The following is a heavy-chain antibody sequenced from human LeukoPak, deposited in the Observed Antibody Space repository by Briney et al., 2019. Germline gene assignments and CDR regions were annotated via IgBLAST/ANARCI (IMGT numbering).Heavy chain of an antibody. Sequence: ASVKVSCKASGYTFTSYYMHWVRQAPGQGLEWMGIINPSGGSTSYAQKFQGRVTMTRDTSTSTVYMELSSLRSEDTAVYYCAREPMATIPSDYYYYMDVWGKGTTVTISS. J-gene: IGHJ6*03. CDR3: AREPMATIPSDYYYYMDV. V-gene: IGHV1-46*01. D-gene: IGHD5-24*01. CDR1: GYTFTSYY. CDR2: INPSGGST.